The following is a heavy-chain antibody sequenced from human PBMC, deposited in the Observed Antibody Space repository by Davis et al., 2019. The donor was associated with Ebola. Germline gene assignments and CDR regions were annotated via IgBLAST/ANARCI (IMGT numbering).Heavy chain of an antibody. CDR1: GGTFSSYA. D-gene: IGHD5-18*01. Sequence: AASVKVSCKASGGTFSSYAISWVRQAPGQGLEWMGGIIPIFGTANYAQKFQGRVTITADKSTSTAYMELRSLRSEDTAVYYCAREGAGRIQLWPYNWFDPWGQGTLVTVSS. CDR2: IIPIFGTA. CDR3: AREGAGRIQLWPYNWFDP. J-gene: IGHJ5*02. V-gene: IGHV1-69*06.